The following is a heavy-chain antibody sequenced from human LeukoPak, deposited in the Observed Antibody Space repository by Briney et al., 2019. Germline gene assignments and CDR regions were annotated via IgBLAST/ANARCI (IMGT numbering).Heavy chain of an antibody. V-gene: IGHV4-59*01. CDR1: GGSISSYY. J-gene: IGHJ3*02. Sequence: SETLSLTXTVSGGSISSYYWSWIRQPPGKGMEWIGYIYYSGSTNYNPSLKSRVTISVDTSKNQYSLKLSSVTAADTAVYYRARDRGYSYGYDAFDIWGQGTMVTVSS. D-gene: IGHD5-18*01. CDR2: IYYSGST. CDR3: ARDRGYSYGYDAFDI.